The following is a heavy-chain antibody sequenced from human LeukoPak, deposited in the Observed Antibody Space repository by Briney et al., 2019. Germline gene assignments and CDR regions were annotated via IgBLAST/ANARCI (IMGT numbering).Heavy chain of an antibody. CDR2: IYTSGST. J-gene: IGHJ5*02. Sequence: SETLSLTCAVSGYSISSGYYWGWIRQPPGKGLEWIGRIYTSGSTNYNPSLKSRVTMSVDTSKNHFSLKLRSVTAADTAVYYCARDCGGSCYSGGVWFDPWGQGTLVIVSS. CDR1: GYSISSGYY. CDR3: ARDCGGSCYSGGVWFDP. D-gene: IGHD2-15*01. V-gene: IGHV4-38-2*02.